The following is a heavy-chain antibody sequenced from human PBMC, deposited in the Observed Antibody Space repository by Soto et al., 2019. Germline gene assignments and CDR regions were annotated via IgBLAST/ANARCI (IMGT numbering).Heavy chain of an antibody. D-gene: IGHD1-26*01. V-gene: IGHV3-30*18. Sequence: GGSLRLSCAASGFTFSSYGMHWVRQAPGKGLEWVAVISYDGSNKYYADSVKGRFTISRDNSKNTLYLQMNSLRAEDTAVYYCAKDRRSGSYYGTLDYWGQGTLVTVSS. J-gene: IGHJ4*02. CDR1: GFTFSSYG. CDR3: AKDRRSGSYYGTLDY. CDR2: ISYDGSNK.